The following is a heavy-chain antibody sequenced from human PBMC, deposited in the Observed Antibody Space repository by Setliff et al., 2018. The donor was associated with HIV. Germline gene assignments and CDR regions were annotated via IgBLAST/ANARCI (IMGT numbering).Heavy chain of an antibody. J-gene: IGHJ6*03. CDR3: ARARRDSYDRGRRNHYYIDV. D-gene: IGHD3-22*01. CDR2: MNPNSGNT. Sequence: ASVKVSCKASGYTFSSYDINWVRQATGQGLEWMGWMNPNSGNTGYAQKFQGRVPMTRDTSISTAYMELNNLKFEDTAVYYCARARRDSYDRGRRNHYYIDVWGKGTTVTVSS. V-gene: IGHV1-8*02. CDR1: GYTFSSYD.